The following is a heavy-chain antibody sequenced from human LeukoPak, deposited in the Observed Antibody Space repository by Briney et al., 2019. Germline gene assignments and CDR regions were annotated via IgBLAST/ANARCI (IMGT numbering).Heavy chain of an antibody. CDR3: ARFRTTGTTGWFDP. Sequence: KASETLSLTCTVSGGSISSYYWSWIRQPPGKGLEWIGYIYYSGSTNYNPSLKSRVTISVDTSKNQFSLKLSSVTAADTAVYYCARFRTTGTTGWFDPWGQGTLVTVSS. CDR2: IYYSGST. D-gene: IGHD1-1*01. CDR1: GGSISSYY. J-gene: IGHJ5*02. V-gene: IGHV4-59*08.